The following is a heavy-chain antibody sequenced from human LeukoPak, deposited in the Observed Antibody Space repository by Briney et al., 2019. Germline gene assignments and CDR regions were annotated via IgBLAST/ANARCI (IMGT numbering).Heavy chain of an antibody. J-gene: IGHJ6*04. V-gene: IGHV1-18*04. CDR1: GYIFTSHG. D-gene: IGHD2-2*01. Sequence: ASVKVSCKASGYIFTSHGISWVRQAPGQGLEGMGWISGYNGNTNYAQKLQGRVTMTTDTSTSTAYMELRSLRSDDTAVYYCARVLVVPSGPAYYYYYGMDVWGKGTTVTVSS. CDR3: ARVLVVPSGPAYYYYYGMDV. CDR2: ISGYNGNT.